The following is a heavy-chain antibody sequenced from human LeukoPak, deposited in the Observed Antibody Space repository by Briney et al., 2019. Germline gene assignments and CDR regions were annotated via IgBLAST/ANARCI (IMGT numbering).Heavy chain of an antibody. V-gene: IGHV4-34*01. D-gene: IGHD6-13*01. J-gene: IGHJ4*02. CDR3: AEGAAAGS. Sequence: SETLSLTCAVYGESFSGYYWSWIRQPPGKGLEWTGEINHSGSTNYNPSLKSRVTISVDTSKNQFSLKLSSVTAADTAVYYCAEGAAAGSWGQGTLVTVSS. CDR2: INHSGST. CDR1: GESFSGYY.